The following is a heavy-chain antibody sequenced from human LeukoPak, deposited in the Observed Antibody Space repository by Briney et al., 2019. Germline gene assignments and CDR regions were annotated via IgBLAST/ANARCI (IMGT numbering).Heavy chain of an antibody. J-gene: IGHJ6*03. D-gene: IGHD3-3*01. CDR2: INTNTGNP. CDR3: ARANYDFWSGYYNYYYYYMDV. CDR1: GYTFTSYA. V-gene: IGHV7-4-1*02. Sequence: ASVKVSCKASGYTFTSYAMNWVRQAPGQGLEWMGWINTNTGNPTYAQGFTGRFVFSLDTSVSTAYLQISSLKAEDTAVYYCARANYDFWSGYYNYYYYYMDVWGKGTTVTVSS.